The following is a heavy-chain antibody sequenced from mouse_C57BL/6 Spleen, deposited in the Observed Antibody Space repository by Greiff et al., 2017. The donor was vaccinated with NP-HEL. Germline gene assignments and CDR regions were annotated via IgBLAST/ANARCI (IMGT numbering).Heavy chain of an antibody. CDR1: GFSLTSYG. CDR2: IWSDGST. V-gene: IGHV2-6-1*01. CDR3: ARQRDSSGYVNAMDY. Sequence: VKLMESGPGLVAPSQSLSITCTVSGFSLTSYGVHWVRQPPGKGLEWLVVIWSDGSTPYNSALKPRLSISKDNTKSQVFLKMNSLQTDDTAMYYCARQRDSSGYVNAMDYWGQGTSVTVSS. J-gene: IGHJ4*01. D-gene: IGHD3-2*02.